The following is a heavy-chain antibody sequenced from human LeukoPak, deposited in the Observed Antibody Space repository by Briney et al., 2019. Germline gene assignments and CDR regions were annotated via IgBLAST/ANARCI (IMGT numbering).Heavy chain of an antibody. J-gene: IGHJ6*03. V-gene: IGHV1-18*01. Sequence: ASVKVSCKASGGTFSSYAISWVRQAPGQGLEWMGWISAYSGNTNYAQKLQGRVTMTTDTSTSTAYMELRSLRSDDTAVYYCARVPQPLPYYYYMDVWGKGTTVTVSS. CDR3: ARVPQPLPYYYYMDV. D-gene: IGHD1-1*01. CDR2: ISAYSGNT. CDR1: GGTFSSYA.